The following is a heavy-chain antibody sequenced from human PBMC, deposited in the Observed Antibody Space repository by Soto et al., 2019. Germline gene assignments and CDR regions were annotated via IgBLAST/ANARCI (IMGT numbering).Heavy chain of an antibody. CDR2: ISYDGSNK. J-gene: IGHJ4*02. D-gene: IGHD3-3*01. CDR3: EKDPAIYDVWSGSRQTFDY. V-gene: IGHV3-30*18. Sequence: QVQLVESGGGVVQPGRSLRLSCAASGFTFSSYGMHWVRQAPGKGLEWVAVISYDGSNKYYADSVKGRFTISRDNSKNTLYLQMNSLSAEDTAVYYCEKDPAIYDVWSGSRQTFDYWGQGTLVTVSS. CDR1: GFTFSSYG.